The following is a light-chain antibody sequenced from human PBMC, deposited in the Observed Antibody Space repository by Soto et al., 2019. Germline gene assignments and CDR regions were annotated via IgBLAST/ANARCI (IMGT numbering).Light chain of an antibody. CDR3: QSYDSSLSGHVV. V-gene: IGLV1-40*01. CDR1: SSNIGAGYD. J-gene: IGLJ2*01. CDR2: GNS. Sequence: QSVLTQTPSVSGAPGQRVTISCTGSSSNIGAGYDVHWYQQLPGTAPKLLIYGNSNRPSGVPDRFSGSKSCTSASLAITGLQAEDEADYYCQSYDSSLSGHVVFGGGTKLTVL.